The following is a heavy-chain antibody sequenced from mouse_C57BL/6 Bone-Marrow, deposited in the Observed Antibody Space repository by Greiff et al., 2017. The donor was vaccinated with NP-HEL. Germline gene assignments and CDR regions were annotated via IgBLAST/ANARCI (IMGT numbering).Heavy chain of an antibody. CDR1: GYTFTSYG. CDR3: ARKGTYYSNYVDY. CDR2: IYPRSGNT. D-gene: IGHD2-5*01. V-gene: IGHV1-81*01. J-gene: IGHJ2*01. Sequence: VKVVESGAELARPGASVKLSCKASGYTFTSYGISWVKQRTGQGLEWIGEIYPRSGNTYYNEKFKGKATLTADKSSSTAYMELRSLTSEDSAVYFCARKGTYYSNYVDYWGQGTTLTVSS.